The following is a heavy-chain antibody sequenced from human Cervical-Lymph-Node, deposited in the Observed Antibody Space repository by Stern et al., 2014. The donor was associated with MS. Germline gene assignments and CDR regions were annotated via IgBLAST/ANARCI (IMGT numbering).Heavy chain of an antibody. CDR2: FDPEDGET. Sequence: VQLLESGAEVKKPGASVKVSCKVSGYTLTELSMHWVRQAPGKGLEWMGGFDPEDGETIYAQKFQGRVTMTEDTSTDTAYMELSSLRSEDTAVYYCATDRDDFRSGYSAPTKGYGLDVWGQGPTVTVTS. CDR1: GYTLTELS. D-gene: IGHD3-3*01. J-gene: IGHJ6*02. V-gene: IGHV1-24*01. CDR3: ATDRDDFRSGYSAPTKGYGLDV.